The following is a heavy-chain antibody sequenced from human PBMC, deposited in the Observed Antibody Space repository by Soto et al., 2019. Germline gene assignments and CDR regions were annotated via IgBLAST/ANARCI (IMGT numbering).Heavy chain of an antibody. J-gene: IGHJ6*03. D-gene: IGHD6-6*01. CDR2: INHSGST. CDR1: GGSFSGYY. Sequence: SETLSLTCAVYGGSFSGYYWSWIRQPPGKGLEWIGEINHSGSTNYNPSLKSRATISVDTSKNQFSLKLSSVTAADTAVYYCARGQYSSSSGYYYYMDVWGKGTTVTVSS. V-gene: IGHV4-34*01. CDR3: ARGQYSSSSGYYYYMDV.